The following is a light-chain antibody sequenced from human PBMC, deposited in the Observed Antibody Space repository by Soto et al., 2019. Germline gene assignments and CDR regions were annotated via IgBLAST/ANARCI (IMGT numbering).Light chain of an antibody. CDR1: SSNIGSNT. Sequence: QSVLTQPPSVSGHPGERVTISCSGSSSNIGSNTVNWYQQFPGTAPKLLIYSNNQRLSWVPVLFSASKSVTSASLAISGLQSEDESDYYCAAWDDSLNGVVFGEGTKVTVL. CDR2: SNN. V-gene: IGLV1-44*01. CDR3: AAWDDSLNGVV. J-gene: IGLJ2*01.